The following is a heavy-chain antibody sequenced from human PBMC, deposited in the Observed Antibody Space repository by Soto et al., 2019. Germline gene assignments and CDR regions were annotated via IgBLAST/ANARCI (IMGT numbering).Heavy chain of an antibody. CDR2: INPDNGAA. CDR3: ARGDDYSWLIHYLNY. CDR1: GYTFTGYY. J-gene: IGHJ4*02. D-gene: IGHD5-12*01. V-gene: IGHV1-2*02. Sequence: ASVKVSCKVSGYTFTGYYLHWARQAPGQGLEWMGWINPDNGAANYAQQFQGRVTMTRDTSISTVYLEFSSLRSDETAVYFCARGDDYSWLIHYLNYLVQGALDAVPS.